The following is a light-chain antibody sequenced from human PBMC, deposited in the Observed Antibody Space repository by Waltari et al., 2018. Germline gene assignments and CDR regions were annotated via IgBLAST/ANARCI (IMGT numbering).Light chain of an antibody. CDR3: QQSNSFPQT. V-gene: IGKV1-12*01. CDR2: AAS. Sequence: DIQMTQFTSSVSASVGDRVTLTCRASQGISSLLTWYQQKPRRAPRLLIYAASSLQSGVPSRFSGSGSGTDFTLTINSLQPEDFATYYCQQSNSFPQTFGQGTKVEIK. J-gene: IGKJ1*01. CDR1: QGISSL.